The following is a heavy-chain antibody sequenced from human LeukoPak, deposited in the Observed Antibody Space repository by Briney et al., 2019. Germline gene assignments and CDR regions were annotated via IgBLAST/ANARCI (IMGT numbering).Heavy chain of an antibody. CDR3: ARAMRSGYDY. CDR2: ISSSSDSI. Sequence: GGSLRLSCAASGFTFSSYGMKCVRQAPGKRLEWVSYISSSSDSIYYADSVKGRFTISRDNAENSLYLQMNSLRDEDTAVYYCARAMRSGYDYWGQGTLVTVSS. V-gene: IGHV3-48*02. D-gene: IGHD5-12*01. J-gene: IGHJ4*02. CDR1: GFTFSSYG.